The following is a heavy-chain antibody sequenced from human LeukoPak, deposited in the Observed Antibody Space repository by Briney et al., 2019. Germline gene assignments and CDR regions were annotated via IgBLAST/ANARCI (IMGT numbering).Heavy chain of an antibody. CDR1: GFSFKNFA. CDR3: ARDFTPEWFDIH. D-gene: IGHD3-3*01. V-gene: IGHV3-30*04. CDR2: ISYDGSDE. Sequence: GGSLRLSCSVTGFSFKNFAMHWVRKAPGKGLEWVGVISYDGSDEYYTDSVKGRFTISRDNSKNTVYLQMNSLRADDTAVYYCARDFTPEWFDIHWGQGTLVTVS. J-gene: IGHJ4*02.